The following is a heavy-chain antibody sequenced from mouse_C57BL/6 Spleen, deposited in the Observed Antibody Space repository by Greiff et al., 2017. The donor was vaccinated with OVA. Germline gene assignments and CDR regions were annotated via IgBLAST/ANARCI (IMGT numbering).Heavy chain of an antibody. CDR1: GFTFSSYA. CDR2: ISSGGDYI. J-gene: IGHJ3*01. Sequence: EVKLVESGEGLVKPGGSLKLSCAASGFTFSSYAMSWVRQTPEKRLEWVAYISSGGDYIYYADTVKGRFTLSRDNARNTLYLQMSSLKSEDTAMYNCTREPGIYYYGGSSAWFAYWGQGTLVTVAA. D-gene: IGHD1-1*01. V-gene: IGHV5-9-1*02. CDR3: TREPGIYYYGGSSAWFAY.